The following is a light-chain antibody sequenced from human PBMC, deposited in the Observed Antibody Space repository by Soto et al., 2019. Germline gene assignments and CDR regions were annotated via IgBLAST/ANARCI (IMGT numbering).Light chain of an antibody. J-gene: IGKJ3*01. CDR1: QSVNSN. CDR2: GAS. CDR3: QQYDSWPS. V-gene: IGKV3-15*01. Sequence: ERVMTQSPATLSVSPGERATLSCRASQSVNSNLAWYQQKPGQPPRLLIYGASTRATGIPARFSGSGSGTEFTLTISSLQSEDFAVYYCQQYDSWPSFGPGSKVDLK.